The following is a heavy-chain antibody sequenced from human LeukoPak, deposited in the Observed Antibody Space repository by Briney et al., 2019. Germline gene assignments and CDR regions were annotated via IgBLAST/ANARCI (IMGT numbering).Heavy chain of an antibody. CDR3: ARPYYYDSSVDYYYGMDV. V-gene: IGHV1-18*01. CDR1: GYTFTIYG. Sequence: ASVTVSCKASGYTFTIYGISWVRQAPGQGREWMGWISAYNGNTNYAQKLQGRVTITTDTSTSTAYMELRSLRSDDTAVYYCARPYYYDSSVDYYYGMDVWGQGTTVTVSS. J-gene: IGHJ6*02. D-gene: IGHD3-22*01. CDR2: ISAYNGNT.